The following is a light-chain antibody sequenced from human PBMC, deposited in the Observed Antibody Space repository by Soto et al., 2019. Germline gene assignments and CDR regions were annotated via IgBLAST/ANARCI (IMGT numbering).Light chain of an antibody. Sequence: EIVLTQSPVTLSLSPVERATLYCRASQSVSSYLAWYQQKPGQAPRLLIYDASNRATGTPARFSGSGSGTDFTLTIDNLEPEDFAIYYCQQYGSSPINCGQGTRREIK. J-gene: IGKJ5*01. V-gene: IGKV3-11*01. CDR1: QSVSSY. CDR3: QQYGSSPIN. CDR2: DAS.